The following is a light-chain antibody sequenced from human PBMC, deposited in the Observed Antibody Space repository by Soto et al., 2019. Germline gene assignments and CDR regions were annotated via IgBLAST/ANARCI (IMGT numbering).Light chain of an antibody. Sequence: QSALTQPPSASGSPGQSVTISCTGTRSDVGGYNYVSWYQQHPGKAPKLMTYEVNQRPSGVPDRFSGSKSGNTASLTVSGLQAEDEADYYCSSYAGSNNYVFGTGTKVTVL. CDR3: SSYAGSNNYV. J-gene: IGLJ1*01. CDR2: EVN. CDR1: RSDVGGYNY. V-gene: IGLV2-8*01.